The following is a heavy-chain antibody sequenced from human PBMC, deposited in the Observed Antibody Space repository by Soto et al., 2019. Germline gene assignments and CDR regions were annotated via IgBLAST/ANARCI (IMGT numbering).Heavy chain of an antibody. Sequence: QVQLVQSGAEVKKPGSSVKVSCKASGGTFSSYTISWVRQAPGQGLEWMGRIIPILGIANYAQKFQGRVTFTADKSTSTAYMELSSLRSEDTAVYYCARDLRGIAVAGWDAFDIWGQRTMVTVSS. V-gene: IGHV1-69*08. CDR1: GGTFSSYT. CDR3: ARDLRGIAVAGWDAFDI. CDR2: IIPILGIA. D-gene: IGHD6-19*01. J-gene: IGHJ3*02.